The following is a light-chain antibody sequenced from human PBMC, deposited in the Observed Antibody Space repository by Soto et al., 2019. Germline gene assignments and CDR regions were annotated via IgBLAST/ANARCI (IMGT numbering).Light chain of an antibody. J-gene: IGLJ2*01. CDR3: TSKTSRSYVV. Sequence: QSALTQPASVSGSPGQSITISCTGTSSDVGGYNYVSWYQQHSGKAPKLMIYEVSNRPSGVSDRFSGSKSGNTASLTISGLQAEDEADYYCTSKTSRSYVVFGGGTKVTVL. V-gene: IGLV2-14*01. CDR1: SSDVGGYNY. CDR2: EVS.